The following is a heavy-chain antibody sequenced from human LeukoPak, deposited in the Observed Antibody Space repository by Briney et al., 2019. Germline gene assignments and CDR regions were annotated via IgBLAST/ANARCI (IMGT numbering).Heavy chain of an antibody. CDR3: AREGYGGYSNWFDP. Sequence: SETLPLTCTVSGGSISNHYWSWIRQPPGKGLEWIGYIYYSGSTNYNPSLKSRVTISVDMSKNQFSLKLFFVTSAATAVYYCAREGYGGYSNWFDPWGQGTLVTVSS. J-gene: IGHJ5*02. CDR1: GGSISNHY. CDR2: IYYSGST. D-gene: IGHD3-22*01. V-gene: IGHV4-59*11.